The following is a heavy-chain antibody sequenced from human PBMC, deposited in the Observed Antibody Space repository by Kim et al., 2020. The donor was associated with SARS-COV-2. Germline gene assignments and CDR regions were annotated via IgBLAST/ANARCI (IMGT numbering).Heavy chain of an antibody. CDR3: AKGFAGTGPPNYYYYGMDV. CDR2: IWYDGSNK. V-gene: IGHV3-33*06. CDR1: GFTFSSYA. J-gene: IGHJ6*02. D-gene: IGHD1-7*01. Sequence: GGSLRLSCAASGFTFSSYAMHWVRQAPGKGLEWVAVIWYDGSNKYYADSVKGRFTISRDNSKNTLYLQMNSLRAEDTAVYYCAKGFAGTGPPNYYYYGMDVWGQGTTVTVSS.